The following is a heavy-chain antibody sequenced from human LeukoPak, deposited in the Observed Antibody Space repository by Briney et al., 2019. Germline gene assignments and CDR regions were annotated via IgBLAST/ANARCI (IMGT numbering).Heavy chain of an antibody. CDR2: THTNGRI. J-gene: IGHJ5*02. V-gene: IGHV4-4*09. CDR1: GDSISSFY. CDR3: ARRLESQYDSSGYPIGGWFAP. D-gene: IGHD3-22*01. Sequence: PSETLSLTCTVSGDSISSFYWSWIRQTPGKGLEWIVNTHTNGRINNNPSLKSRVTVSINTSENQLSLSLSSVTAADTAVYYCARRLESQYDSSGYPIGGWFAPWGQGTLVIVSS.